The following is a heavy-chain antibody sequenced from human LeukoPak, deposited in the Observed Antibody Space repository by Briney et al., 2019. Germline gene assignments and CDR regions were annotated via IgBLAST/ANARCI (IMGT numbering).Heavy chain of an antibody. J-gene: IGHJ4*02. CDR2: VYYTGST. CDR1: GGSISTNY. Sequence: SETLSLTCTVSGGSISTNYWSWIRQPPGKGLEWIGYVYYTGSTNYNPSLKSRVTVSVDTSKNQFSLNLSSVTAADTAVYYCARRNLLTGYYYFDYWGQGTLVTVSS. V-gene: IGHV4-59*08. CDR3: ARRNLLTGYYYFDY. D-gene: IGHD3-9*01.